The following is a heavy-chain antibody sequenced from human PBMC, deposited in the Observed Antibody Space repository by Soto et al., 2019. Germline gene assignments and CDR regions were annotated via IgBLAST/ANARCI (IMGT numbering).Heavy chain of an antibody. Sequence: QDQLVQSGAEVKKPGSSVKVSCKAFGGPFSSHTFSWVRRAPGQGLEWMGRIIPALGTTTYAQKFQGRVTITADESVTTVYMELNSLRTEDTAVYYCARPDFGDYWYFDLWGRGTLVTVPS. CDR1: GGPFSSHT. D-gene: IGHD4-17*01. J-gene: IGHJ2*01. CDR3: ARPDFGDYWYFDL. V-gene: IGHV1-69*08. CDR2: IIPALGTT.